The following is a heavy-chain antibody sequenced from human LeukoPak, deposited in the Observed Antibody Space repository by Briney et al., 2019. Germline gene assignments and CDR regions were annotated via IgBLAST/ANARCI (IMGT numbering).Heavy chain of an antibody. J-gene: IGHJ4*02. Sequence: GGSLRLSCAASGFTFSSYSMNWVRQAPGKGLEWVSSISSSSSYIYYADSVKGRFTISRDNAKNSLYLQMTSLRAEDTAVYFCARGIYTSSPRNPKNFFDYWGQGTLVTVS. D-gene: IGHD2-2*02. V-gene: IGHV3-21*01. CDR2: ISSSSSYI. CDR3: ARGIYTSSPRNPKNFFDY. CDR1: GFTFSSYS.